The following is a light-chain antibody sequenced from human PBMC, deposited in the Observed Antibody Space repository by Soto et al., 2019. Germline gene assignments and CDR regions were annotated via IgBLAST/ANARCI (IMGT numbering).Light chain of an antibody. CDR3: MQSTQLPPT. CDR1: HSLLHITGETF. J-gene: IGKJ5*01. V-gene: IGKV2D-29*02. Sequence: FVMTQTPLSLSFSPGHPASISWNSSHSLLHITGETFLFWYLQKPGQSPQLLIYEVSTRVSGVPDRFSGSGSGTDFTLEISRVETDDVGIYYCMQSTQLPPTFGQGTRLQIK. CDR2: EVS.